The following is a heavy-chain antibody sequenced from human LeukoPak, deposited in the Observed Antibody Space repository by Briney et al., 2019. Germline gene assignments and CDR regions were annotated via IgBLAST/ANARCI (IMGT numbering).Heavy chain of an antibody. CDR2: IYYDGSI. CDR1: GGSITSIY. D-gene: IGHD6-19*01. Sequence: PSETLSLTCTVSGGSITSIYWSWIRQPPGKGLEWIGYIYYDGSINYNPSLKSRVTISVDTSKSQLSLNLTSVTAADTAVYYCARYGTGWYAFDYWGQGTLVTVSS. V-gene: IGHV4-59*08. J-gene: IGHJ4*02. CDR3: ARYGTGWYAFDY.